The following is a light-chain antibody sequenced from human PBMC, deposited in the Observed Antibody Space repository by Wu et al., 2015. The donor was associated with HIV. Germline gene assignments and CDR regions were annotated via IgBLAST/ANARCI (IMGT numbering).Light chain of an antibody. V-gene: IGKV1-5*03. J-gene: IGKJ1*01. CDR2: KSS. CDR3: QQYNSYRT. Sequence: DIQMTQSPPTLSASVGDRVTIICRASQSVSSWVAWFQQKPRIAPKLLIYKSSSLQSGVPSRFSGSGSGTEFTLTISSLQPDDFATYYCQQYNSYRTFGQGTKVEIK. CDR1: QSVSSW.